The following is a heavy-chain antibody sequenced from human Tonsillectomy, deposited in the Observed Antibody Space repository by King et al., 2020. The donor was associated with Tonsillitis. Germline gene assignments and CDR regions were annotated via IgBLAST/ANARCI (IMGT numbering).Heavy chain of an antibody. V-gene: IGHV3-66*01. J-gene: IGHJ5*02. CDR1: GFTVSNNY. D-gene: IGHD3-10*01. CDR2: LYGDGRT. Sequence: EVQLVESGGDLVQPGGSLTLSCAASGFTVSNNYMFWVRQAPGKGLEWVSVLYGDGRTYYADSVKGRFTISRDNFKNILYLLMDPLGIEDTAIYYCARYGNMDASERYYTWGQGTLVTVSS. CDR3: ARYGNMDASERYYT.